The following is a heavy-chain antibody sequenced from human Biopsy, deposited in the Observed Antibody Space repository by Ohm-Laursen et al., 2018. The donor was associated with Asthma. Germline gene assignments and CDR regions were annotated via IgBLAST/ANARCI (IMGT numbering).Heavy chain of an antibody. CDR2: VNTGNGDT. V-gene: IGHV1-3*04. CDR1: GYNFISFA. CDR3: ARTYYDFLTGQVKDVFGV. J-gene: IGHJ3*01. D-gene: IGHD3-9*01. Sequence: GASVKVSCKASGYNFISFAIHWMRQAPGQRLEWMGWVNTGNGDTKYSQKFQGRVTITRDTSASTAYMELRSLRSEDTATYYCARTYYDFLTGQVKDVFGVWGQGTMVTVSS.